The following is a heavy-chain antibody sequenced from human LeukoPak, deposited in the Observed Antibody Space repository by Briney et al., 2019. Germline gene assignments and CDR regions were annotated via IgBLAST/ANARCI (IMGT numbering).Heavy chain of an antibody. CDR3: ARDAWEYLFDTSEYSISGLDS. D-gene: IGHD6-19*01. J-gene: IGHJ4*02. CDR2: ISSSGIYM. CDR1: GFTFNNYH. V-gene: IGHV3-21*01. Sequence: GGSLRLSCAGSGFTFNNYHINWVRQAPGKGLEWVSSISSSGIYMYYADSVQGRFTISRDIARNSVYLQMNGLRAEDTAVYYCARDAWEYLFDTSEYSISGLDSWGQGTLVTVSS.